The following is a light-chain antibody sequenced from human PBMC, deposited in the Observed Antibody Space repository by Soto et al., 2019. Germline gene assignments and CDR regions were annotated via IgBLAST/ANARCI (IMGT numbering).Light chain of an antibody. Sequence: TVLTQSPVTLSLSPGERATLSCRASQSVSIYLAWYQQKPGQAPRLLIYDASNRATGIPARFSGSGSGTDFTLTISSLEPEDFAVYYCQQRGNWPTFGQGTKVDI. CDR2: DAS. V-gene: IGKV3-11*01. J-gene: IGKJ1*01. CDR1: QSVSIY. CDR3: QQRGNWPT.